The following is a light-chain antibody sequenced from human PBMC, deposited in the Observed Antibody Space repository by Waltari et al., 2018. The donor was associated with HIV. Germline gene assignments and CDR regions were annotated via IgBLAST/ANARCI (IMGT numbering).Light chain of an antibody. CDR3: ESADDSGDHWV. J-gene: IGLJ3*02. CDR1: ALPKQL. V-gene: IGLV3-25*03. Sequence: SYELTQQPSVSVSPGQPARITCSGDALPKQLASWYQQKEGQAPLMVIYKDDKRPSGIPDRFSGSMSGTTVTLIISGVQPEDEADYYCESADDSGDHWVFGGGTKLSVL. CDR2: KDD.